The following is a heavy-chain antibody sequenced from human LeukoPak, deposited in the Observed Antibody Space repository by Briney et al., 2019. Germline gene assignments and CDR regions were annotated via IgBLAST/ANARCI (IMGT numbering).Heavy chain of an antibody. J-gene: IGHJ3*02. V-gene: IGHV3-21*04. CDR1: GFTFSSYS. CDR2: ISSSSSYI. Sequence: PGGSLRLSCAASGFTFSSYSMNWVRQAPGKGLEWVSSISSSSSYIYYADSVKGRFTISRDNAKNSLHLQMNSLRAEDTAVYYCAREARLDDAFDIWGQGTMVTVSS. CDR3: AREARLDDAFDI.